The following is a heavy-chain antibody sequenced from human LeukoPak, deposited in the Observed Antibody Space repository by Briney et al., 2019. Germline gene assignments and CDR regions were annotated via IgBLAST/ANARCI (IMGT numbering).Heavy chain of an antibody. V-gene: IGHV3-30*18. Sequence: GGSLRLSCAASGFTFSNYGMHWVRQAPGKGLEWVAVISYDGSNKYYADSVKGRFTISRDNSKNTLYLQMNSLRAEDTAVYYCAKDGNYGGNSGFDYWGQGTLVTVSS. CDR1: GFTFSNYG. CDR3: AKDGNYGGNSGFDY. J-gene: IGHJ4*02. D-gene: IGHD4-23*01. CDR2: ISYDGSNK.